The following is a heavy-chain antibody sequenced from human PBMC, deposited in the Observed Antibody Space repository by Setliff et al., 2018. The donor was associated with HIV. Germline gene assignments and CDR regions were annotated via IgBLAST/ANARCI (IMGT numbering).Heavy chain of an antibody. D-gene: IGHD1-1*01. Sequence: VASVKVSCKASGYTFTSYGISWVRQAPGQGLEWMGWISAYNGNTNYAQKLQGRVTMTTDTSTSTAYMELRSLRSDDTAVYYCARRARESTALHSDWNDVLFFHYWGQGTLVTVSS. CDR2: ISAYNGNT. J-gene: IGHJ4*02. CDR3: ARRARESTALHSDWNDVLFFHY. V-gene: IGHV1-18*01. CDR1: GYTFTSYG.